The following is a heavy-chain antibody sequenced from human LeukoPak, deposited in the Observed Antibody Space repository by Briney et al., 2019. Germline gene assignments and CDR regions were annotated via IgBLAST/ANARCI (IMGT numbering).Heavy chain of an antibody. D-gene: IGHD2-21*01. V-gene: IGHV4-39*07. Sequence: PSETLSLTCTVSGGSISSSSYYWGWIRQPPGKGLEWIGSIYYSGSTYYNPSLKSRISISVDTSKNQFSLRLSSVTAADTAVYYCVRDCGHFEIDYWGQGTLVTVSS. CDR2: IYYSGST. J-gene: IGHJ4*02. CDR1: GGSISSSSYY. CDR3: VRDCGHFEIDY.